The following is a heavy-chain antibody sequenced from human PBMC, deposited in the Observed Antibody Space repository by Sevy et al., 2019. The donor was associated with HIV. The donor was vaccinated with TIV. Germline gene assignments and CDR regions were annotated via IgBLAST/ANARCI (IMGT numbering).Heavy chain of an antibody. CDR3: ARGRYCSGGSCYYYYYGMDV. D-gene: IGHD2-15*01. CDR1: GFTFSSYD. CDR2: IGTAGDT. J-gene: IGHJ6*02. Sequence: GGSLRLSCAASGFTFSSYDMHWVRQATGKGLEWVSAIGTAGDTYYPGSVKGRFTISRENAKNSLYLQMNSLRAGETAVYYCARGRYCSGGSCYYYYYGMDVWGQGTTVTVSS. V-gene: IGHV3-13*01.